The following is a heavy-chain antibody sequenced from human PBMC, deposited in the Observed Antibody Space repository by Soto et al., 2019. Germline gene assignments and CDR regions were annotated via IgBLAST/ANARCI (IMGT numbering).Heavy chain of an antibody. CDR3: AKEISVAGSSLDY. CDR2: RLNDGYNK. J-gene: IGHJ4*02. V-gene: IGHV3-30*18. CDR1: GFTFSSYG. D-gene: IGHD6-19*01. Sequence: QVQLVESGGGVVQPGRSLRLSCAASGFTFSSYGMHWVRQAPGKGLEWVAVRLNDGYNKYYADSVKGRFTISRDISKNTLFLQMISLRAEDTDVYYCAKEISVAGSSLDYWGQGTLVTVSS.